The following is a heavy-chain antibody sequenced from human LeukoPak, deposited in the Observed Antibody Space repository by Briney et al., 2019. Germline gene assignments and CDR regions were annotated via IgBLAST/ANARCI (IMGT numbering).Heavy chain of an antibody. J-gene: IGHJ4*02. D-gene: IGHD2-8*02. CDR1: GITISSYG. Sequence: GGSLRLSCAVSGITISSYGMSWVRQAPGTGLEWVASMSDSGGRTNYADSVKGRFTISRDNTKNTLYLQMKSLRAEDTAVYYCGKRLCVIRVVLVGLHKEAYYFDSWGQGARVTVPS. CDR2: MSDSGGRT. CDR3: GKRLCVIRVVLVGLHKEAYYFDS. V-gene: IGHV3-23*01.